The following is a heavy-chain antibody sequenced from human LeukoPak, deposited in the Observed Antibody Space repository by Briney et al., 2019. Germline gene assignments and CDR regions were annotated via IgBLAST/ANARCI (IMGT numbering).Heavy chain of an antibody. CDR3: ARVKGGNYFDY. CDR2: ISGSGDST. D-gene: IGHD3-16*01. CDR1: GFTFNNYG. J-gene: IGHJ4*02. Sequence: GGSLRLSCAASGFTFNNYGMSWVRQAQGKGLGWVSAISGSGDSTYYADSVKGRFTISRDNSKNTLYLQVNSLRAEDTAVYYCARVKGGNYFDYWGQGTLVTVSS. V-gene: IGHV3-23*01.